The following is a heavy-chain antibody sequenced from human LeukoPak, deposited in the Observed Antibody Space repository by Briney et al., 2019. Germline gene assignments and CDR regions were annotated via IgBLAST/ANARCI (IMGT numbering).Heavy chain of an antibody. D-gene: IGHD5-12*01. CDR2: ISSSSSHI. CDR1: GFTFSSYS. CDR3: AREGGVATLDY. V-gene: IGHV3-21*01. Sequence: GGSLRLSCAASGFTFSSYSMNWVRQAPGKGLEWVSSISSSSSHIYYADSVKGRFTISRDNAKNSLYLQMNSLRAEDTAVYYCAREGGVATLDYWGQGTLVTVSS. J-gene: IGHJ4*02.